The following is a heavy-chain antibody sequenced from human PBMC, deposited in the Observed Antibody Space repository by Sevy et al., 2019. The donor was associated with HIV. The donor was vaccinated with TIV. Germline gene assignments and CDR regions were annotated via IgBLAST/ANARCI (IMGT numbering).Heavy chain of an antibody. V-gene: IGHV4-34*01. J-gene: IGHJ1*01. Sequence: SETLSLTCAVYGGSFSGYYWSWIRQPPGKGLEWIGEINHSGSTNYNPSLKSRVTISVDPSKNQFSLKLSSVTAADTAVYYCARGPISSSWYCPYFQHWGQGTLATVSS. CDR2: INHSGST. CDR3: ARGPISSSWYCPYFQH. D-gene: IGHD6-13*01. CDR1: GGSFSGYY.